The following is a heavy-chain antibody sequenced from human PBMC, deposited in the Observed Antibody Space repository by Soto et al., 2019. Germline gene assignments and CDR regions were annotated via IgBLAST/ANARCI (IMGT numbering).Heavy chain of an antibody. J-gene: IGHJ4*02. V-gene: IGHV3-33*01. CDR1: GFIFSDFG. D-gene: IGHD6-6*01. Sequence: GGSLRLSXVASGFIFSDFGMHWVRQAPGKGLEWVAVISSDEKIKQYADSVRGRFAISRDNAKNTLYLQMTSLRAEDTAIYYCARGLRSVLHDWGQGTLVTVSS. CDR2: ISSDEKIK. CDR3: ARGLRSVLHD.